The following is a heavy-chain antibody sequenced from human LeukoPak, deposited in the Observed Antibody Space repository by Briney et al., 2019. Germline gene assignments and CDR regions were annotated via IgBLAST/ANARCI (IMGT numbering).Heavy chain of an antibody. CDR3: ARDLAPPSVTRDY. V-gene: IGHV1-3*01. J-gene: IGHJ4*02. CDR1: GYTFTRYS. CDR2: INAGDGDT. D-gene: IGHD4-17*01. Sequence: ASVKVSCKASGYTFTRYSMHWVRQAPGQRLEWMGWINAGDGDTKYAQKLQGRVTFTRDTSANTVYMRLSSLRSDDTAVYYCARDLAPPSVTRDYWGQGTLVTVSS.